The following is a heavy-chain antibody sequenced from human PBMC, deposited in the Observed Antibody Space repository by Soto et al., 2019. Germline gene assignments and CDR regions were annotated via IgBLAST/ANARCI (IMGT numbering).Heavy chain of an antibody. CDR1: GGSISSYY. CDR2: IYYSGST. CDR3: AKIAARNDAFDI. D-gene: IGHD6-6*01. J-gene: IGHJ3*02. V-gene: IGHV4-59*01. Sequence: SETLSLTCTVSGGSISSYYWSWIRQPPGKGLEWIGYIYYSGSTNYNPSLKSRVTISVDTSKNQFSLKLSSVTAADTAVYYCAKIAARNDAFDIWGQGTMVTVS.